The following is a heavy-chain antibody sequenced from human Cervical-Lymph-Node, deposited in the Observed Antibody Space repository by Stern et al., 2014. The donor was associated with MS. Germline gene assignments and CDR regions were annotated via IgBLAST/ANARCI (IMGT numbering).Heavy chain of an antibody. CDR3: AREAANSSSCDY. Sequence: VQLEESGGGVVQPGRSLRLSCAASGFTFSSYDMHWVRQAPGKGLEGVAVAWYDGSNKYYADSVKGRFAISRDKSKNTLYLQMNSLRAEDTALYYCAREAANSSSCDYWGQGTLVLVSS. CDR2: AWYDGSNK. D-gene: IGHD6-13*01. V-gene: IGHV3-33*01. J-gene: IGHJ4*02. CDR1: GFTFSSYD.